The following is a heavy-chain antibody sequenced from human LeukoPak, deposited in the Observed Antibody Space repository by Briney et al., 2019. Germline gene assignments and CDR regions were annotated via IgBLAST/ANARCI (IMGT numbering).Heavy chain of an antibody. D-gene: IGHD3-3*01. CDR2: MNPNSGNT. Sequence: ASVKVSCKASGYTFTSYDINWVRQATGQGLEWMGWMNPNSGNTGYAQKFQGRVAMTRDTSIGTAYMELSRLTSDDTAVYYCARDGGLDFWGQGTLVTVSS. CDR3: ARDGGLDF. V-gene: IGHV1-8*01. J-gene: IGHJ4*02. CDR1: GYTFTSYD.